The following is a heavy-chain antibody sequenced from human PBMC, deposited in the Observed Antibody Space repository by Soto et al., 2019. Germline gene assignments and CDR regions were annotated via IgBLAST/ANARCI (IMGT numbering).Heavy chain of an antibody. CDR3: ARHKGGYSSSLDS. CDR1: GGSVRNYF. V-gene: IGHV4-59*08. CDR2: IYYTGTT. J-gene: IGHJ4*02. D-gene: IGHD6-13*01. Sequence: SETLSLTCTVSGGSVRNYFWSWIRQPPGKGLEWIGYIYYTGTTSYSPSLKSRVTMSLDSSESQFSLKLTSVTAADTAVYYCARHKGGYSSSLDSWGQGTQVTVSS.